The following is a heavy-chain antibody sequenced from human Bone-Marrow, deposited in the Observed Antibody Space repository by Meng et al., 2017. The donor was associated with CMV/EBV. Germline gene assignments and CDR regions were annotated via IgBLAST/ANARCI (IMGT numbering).Heavy chain of an antibody. Sequence: ASLKFSGKASGYTFTGYYMPWVRQAPGQGLEWMGWINPNSAGTNYAQKFQGRITMTRDTSISTAYMGLSRLRSDDTDVYYCARVVEDGGTPHIISYYFDYWGQGTLVTVSS. CDR2: INPNSAGT. D-gene: IGHD4-23*01. CDR1: GYTFTGYY. V-gene: IGHV1-2*02. CDR3: ARVVEDGGTPHIISYYFDY. J-gene: IGHJ4*02.